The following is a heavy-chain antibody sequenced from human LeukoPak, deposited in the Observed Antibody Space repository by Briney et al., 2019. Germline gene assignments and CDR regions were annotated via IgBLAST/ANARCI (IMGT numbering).Heavy chain of an antibody. CDR2: IKSKTDGGTT. D-gene: IGHD3-10*01. V-gene: IGHV3-15*01. CDR3: TTGPFDYYGSASYLANGMDV. J-gene: IGHJ6*02. Sequence: PGGSLRLSCAASGFTFTNAWMSWVRQAPGKGLEWIGRIKSKTDGGTTDYTAPVKGRFTISRDDSKNTLYLQMNSLKTEDTAVYHCTTGPFDYYGSASYLANGMDVWGQGTTVTVSS. CDR1: GFTFTNAW.